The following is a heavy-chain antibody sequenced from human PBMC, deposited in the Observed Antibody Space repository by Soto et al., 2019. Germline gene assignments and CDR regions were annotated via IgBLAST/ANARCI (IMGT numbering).Heavy chain of an antibody. CDR1: GFTFSSYS. CDR2: ISSSSSTI. CDR3: ARRAGSGSYYNAYYYYYMDV. J-gene: IGHJ6*03. Sequence: GXSLRLSCAASGFTFSSYSMNWVRQAPVDGLGWVSYISSSSSTIYYADSVKGRFTISRDNAKNSLYLQMNSLRAEDTAVYYCARRAGSGSYYNAYYYYYMDVWGKGTTVTVSS. D-gene: IGHD3-10*01. V-gene: IGHV3-48*01.